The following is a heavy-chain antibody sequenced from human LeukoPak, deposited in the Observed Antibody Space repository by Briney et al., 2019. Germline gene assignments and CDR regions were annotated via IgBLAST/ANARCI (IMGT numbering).Heavy chain of an antibody. J-gene: IGHJ4*02. CDR2: ISGSGGGP. D-gene: IGHD4-17*01. V-gene: IGHV3-23*01. CDR1: GFTLSNYA. Sequence: PGGSLRLPCAASGFTLSNYAMSWVRQAPGKGLEWVSGISGSGGGPIYADSVKGRFTISRDNSKNTLYLQMNSLRAEDTALYYCAKRMTTVTNFDYWGQGTLVTVSS. CDR3: AKRMTTVTNFDY.